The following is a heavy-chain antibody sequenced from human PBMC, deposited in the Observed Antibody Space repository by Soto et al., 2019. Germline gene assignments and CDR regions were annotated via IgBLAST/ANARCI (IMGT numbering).Heavy chain of an antibody. Sequence: AGESLKISCQSSGYSFTNYWINWVRQVPGKGLEWMGRIDHSDSYTTFSPSFQGHVTISADMSITTTYLHLSSLQASDTAIYFCATSGGFGRGWDYHFYSWGQGTLVTVSS. CDR3: ATSGGFGRGWDYHFYS. CDR1: GYSFTNYW. J-gene: IGHJ4*01. D-gene: IGHD5-12*01. V-gene: IGHV5-10-1*01. CDR2: IDHSDSYT.